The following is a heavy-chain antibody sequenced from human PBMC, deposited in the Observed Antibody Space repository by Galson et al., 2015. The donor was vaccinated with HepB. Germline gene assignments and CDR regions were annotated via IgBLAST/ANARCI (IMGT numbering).Heavy chain of an antibody. D-gene: IGHD2-2*01. CDR2: ISYDGSNK. V-gene: IGHV3-30*18. CDR3: AKEGISEYCSSTSCYPNGGFFDY. Sequence: SLRLSCAASGFTFSSYGMHWVRQAPGKGLEWVAVISYDGSNKYYADSVKGRFTISRDNSKNTLYLQMNSLRAEDTAVYYCAKEGISEYCSSTSCYPNGGFFDYWGQGTLVTVSS. CDR1: GFTFSSYG. J-gene: IGHJ4*02.